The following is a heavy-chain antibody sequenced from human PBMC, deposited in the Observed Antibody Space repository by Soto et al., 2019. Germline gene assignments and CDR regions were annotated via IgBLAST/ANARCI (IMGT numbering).Heavy chain of an antibody. J-gene: IGHJ6*02. CDR1: GDSISSSY. CDR3: ARMRENSSGYYSYYYGMDV. V-gene: IGHV4-59*01. D-gene: IGHD6-25*01. Sequence: PSETLSLTCTVSGDSISSSYWSWIRQPPGKGLEWIGYIHYSGTTNYNASLKSRITMSVDTSKNQFSLNLSSVTAADTAVYYCARMRENSSGYYSYYYGMDVWGPGTTVTVSS. CDR2: IHYSGTT.